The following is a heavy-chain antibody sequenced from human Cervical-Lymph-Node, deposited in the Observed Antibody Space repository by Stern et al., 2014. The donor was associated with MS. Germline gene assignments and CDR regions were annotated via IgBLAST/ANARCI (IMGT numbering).Heavy chain of an antibody. J-gene: IGHJ4*02. CDR3: ARARVGDYARSPHLDS. V-gene: IGHV3-21*01. D-gene: IGHD4-17*01. CDR1: GFTFSHYS. CDR2: ISNNFPHT. Sequence: EVQLVQSGGGLVKPGGSLRLSCDASGFTFSHYSINWVRQAPGKGLEWISSISNNFPHTYYADSVEGRFTISRDSAKNSVLLHMASLRAEDTAVYYCARARVGDYARSPHLDSWGRGTLVSVSS.